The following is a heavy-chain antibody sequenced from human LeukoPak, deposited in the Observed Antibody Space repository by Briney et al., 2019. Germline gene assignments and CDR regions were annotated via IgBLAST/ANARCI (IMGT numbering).Heavy chain of an antibody. V-gene: IGHV3-23*01. D-gene: IGHD4-23*01. CDR3: AKDPYYGRNFPEYFHH. Sequence: GGSLRLSCAASGFTFSSYAMSWVRQAPGKGLEWVSAISGGGGRTYYADSVKGRFTISRDNSKNTLYLQMNSLRAEDTAVYYCAKDPYYGRNFPEYFHHWGQGTLVTVSS. CDR1: GFTFSSYA. CDR2: ISGGGGRT. J-gene: IGHJ1*01.